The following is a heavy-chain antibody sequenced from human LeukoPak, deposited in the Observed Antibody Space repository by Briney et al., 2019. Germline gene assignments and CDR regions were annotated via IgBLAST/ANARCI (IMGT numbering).Heavy chain of an antibody. D-gene: IGHD6-19*01. CDR2: ISAYNGNT. J-gene: IGHJ4*02. CDR1: GYTFTSYG. V-gene: IGHV1-18*01. CDR3: ARAVAGTLAFVGATGFDY. Sequence: GASVKVSCKASGYTFTSYGISWVRQAPGQGLEWMGWISAYNGNTNYAQELQGRVTMTTDTSTSTAYMELRSLRSDDTAVYYCARAVAGTLAFVGATGFDYLGQGTLVTVSS.